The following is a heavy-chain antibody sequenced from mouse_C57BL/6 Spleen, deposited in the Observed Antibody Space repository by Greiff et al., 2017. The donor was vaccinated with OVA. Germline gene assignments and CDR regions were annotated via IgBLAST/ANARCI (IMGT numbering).Heavy chain of an antibody. D-gene: IGHD1-1*01. CDR1: GFSFNTYA. Sequence: EAGGGLVQPKGSLKLSCAASGFSFNTYAMNWVRQAPGKGLEWVARIRSKSNNYATYYADSVKDRFTISRDDSESMLYLQMNNLKTEDTAMYYCVPTVVARGFAYWGQGTLVTVSA. V-gene: IGHV10-1*01. J-gene: IGHJ3*01. CDR2: IRSKSNNYAT. CDR3: VPTVVARGFAY.